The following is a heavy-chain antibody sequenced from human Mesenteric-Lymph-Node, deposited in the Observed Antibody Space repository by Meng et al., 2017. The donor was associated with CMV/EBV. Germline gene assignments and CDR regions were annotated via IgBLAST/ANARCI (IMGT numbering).Heavy chain of an antibody. J-gene: IGHJ4*02. Sequence: SCAASGFTFISYAMHWVRQAPGKGLQWVAAISYDGSNKYYADSVKGRFTISRDNSKNTLYLQMNSLRAEDTAVYYCARDPGFGMTGDRIDYWGQGTLVTVSS. V-gene: IGHV3-30*04. CDR1: GFTFISYA. CDR3: ARDPGFGMTGDRIDY. CDR2: ISYDGSNK. D-gene: IGHD1-20*01.